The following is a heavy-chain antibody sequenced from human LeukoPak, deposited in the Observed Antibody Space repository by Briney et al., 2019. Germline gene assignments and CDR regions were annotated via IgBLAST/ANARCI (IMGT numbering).Heavy chain of an antibody. CDR1: GFSLSTSGVG. Sequence: ESGPTLVKPTQTLTLTCTFSGFSLSTSGVGVGWIRQPPGKSLEWLALIYWDDDKRYSPSLKSRLTITKDTSKNQLVLTMTNMDPVDTATYYCAHAKTTVTTLGSEYYFDYWGQGTLVTVSS. D-gene: IGHD4-17*01. CDR3: AHAKTTVTTLGSEYYFDY. V-gene: IGHV2-5*02. J-gene: IGHJ4*02. CDR2: IYWDDDK.